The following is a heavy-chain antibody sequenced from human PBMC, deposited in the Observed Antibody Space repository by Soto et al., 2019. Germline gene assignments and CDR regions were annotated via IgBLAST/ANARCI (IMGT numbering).Heavy chain of an antibody. D-gene: IGHD3-9*01. CDR2: IYYSGST. CDR1: GGSISSYY. Sequence: SETMSLTCTVSGGSISSYYWSWIRQPPGKGLEWIGYIYYSGSTNYNPSLKSRVTISVDTSKNQFSLKLSSVTAADTAVYYCARGHDSEYYYSGMDVWGQGTTVTVSS. V-gene: IGHV4-59*01. J-gene: IGHJ6*02. CDR3: ARGHDSEYYYSGMDV.